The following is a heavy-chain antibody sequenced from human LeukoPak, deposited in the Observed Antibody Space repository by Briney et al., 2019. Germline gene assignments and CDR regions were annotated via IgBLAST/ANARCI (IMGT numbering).Heavy chain of an antibody. CDR3: ARPYRGSYFYDHDAFDI. V-gene: IGHV3-21*01. D-gene: IGHD1-26*01. J-gene: IGHJ3*02. CDR2: ISSSSSYI. CDR1: GFTFSSYE. Sequence: GGSLRLSCAASGFTFSSYEMNWVRQAPAKGLEWVSSISSSSSYIYYADSVKGRFTISRDNAKNSLYLQMNSLRAEDTAVYYCARPYRGSYFYDHDAFDIWGQGTMVTVSS.